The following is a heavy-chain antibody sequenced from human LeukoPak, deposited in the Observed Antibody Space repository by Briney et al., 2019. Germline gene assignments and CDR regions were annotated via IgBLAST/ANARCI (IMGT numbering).Heavy chain of an antibody. Sequence: GGSLRLSCATSGFTFSSYAMSWVRQAPGKGLEWVSGIIASGGSTYYADSVKGRFTISRDNSKNTLYLQMNSLRAEDTAVYYCEKDSSGVHPHYKGMDVGAKGPRAP. CDR2: IIASGGST. CDR3: EKDSSGVHPHYKGMDV. D-gene: IGHD3-10*01. J-gene: IGHJ6*02. V-gene: IGHV3-23*01. CDR1: GFTFSSYA.